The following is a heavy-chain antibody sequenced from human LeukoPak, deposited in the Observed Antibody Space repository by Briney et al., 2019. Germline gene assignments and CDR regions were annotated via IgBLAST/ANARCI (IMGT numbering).Heavy chain of an antibody. Sequence: GGSLRLSCAASGFTFSSYGMHWVRQAPGKGLEWVAVISYDGSNKYYADSVKGRFTISRDNSKNTLYLQMNSLRAEDTAVYYCARSLGSGWAWTGDQGPFDYWGQGTLVTVSS. CDR1: GFTFSSYG. CDR3: ARSLGSGWAWTGDQGPFDY. CDR2: ISYDGSNK. D-gene: IGHD6-19*01. V-gene: IGHV3-30*03. J-gene: IGHJ4*02.